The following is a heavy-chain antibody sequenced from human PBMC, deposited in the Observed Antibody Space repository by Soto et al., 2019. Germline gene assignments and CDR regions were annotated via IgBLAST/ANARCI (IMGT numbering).Heavy chain of an antibody. Sequence: ASVKVSCKASGYTFTSYGISWVRQAPGQGLEWMGWISAYNGNTNYAQKLQGXVTMTKDTSTSTAYMELRSLRSDDTAVYYCARDPRTSYFALYHGMDVWGQGTTVTVSS. CDR1: GYTFTSYG. J-gene: IGHJ6*02. V-gene: IGHV1-18*01. D-gene: IGHD3-9*01. CDR2: ISAYNGNT. CDR3: ARDPRTSYFALYHGMDV.